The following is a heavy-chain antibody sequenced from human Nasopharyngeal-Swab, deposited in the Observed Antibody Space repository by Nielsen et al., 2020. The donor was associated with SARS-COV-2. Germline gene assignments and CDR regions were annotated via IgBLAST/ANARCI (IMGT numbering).Heavy chain of an antibody. CDR2: INPSGGST. D-gene: IGHD6-13*01. CDR1: GYTFTSYY. CDR3: ARDRYLIPSAAGKDY. V-gene: IGHV1-46*01. J-gene: IGHJ4*02. Sequence: SVKVSCKASGYTFTSYYMHWVRQAPGQGLEWMGIINPSGGSTSYAQKFQGRVTMTRDTSTSTVYMELSSLGSEDTAVYYCARDRYLIPSAAGKDYWGQGTLVTVSS.